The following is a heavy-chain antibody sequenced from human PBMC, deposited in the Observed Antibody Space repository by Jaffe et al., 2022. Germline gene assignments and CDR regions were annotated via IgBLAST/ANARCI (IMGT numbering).Heavy chain of an antibody. CDR1: GFTFSSYA. J-gene: IGHJ6*03. V-gene: IGHV3-23*01. CDR2: ISGSGGST. Sequence: EVQLLESGGGLVQPGGSLRLSCAASGFTFSSYAMSWVRQAPGKGLEWVSAISGSGGSTYYADSVKGRFTISRDNSKNTLYLQMNSLRAEDTAVYYCAKEGPAAARYYYYYYMDVWGKGTTVTVSS. CDR3: AKEGPAAARYYYYYYMDV. D-gene: IGHD6-13*01.